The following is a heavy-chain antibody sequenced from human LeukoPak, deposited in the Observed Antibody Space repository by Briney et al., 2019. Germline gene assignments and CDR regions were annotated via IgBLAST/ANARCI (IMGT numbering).Heavy chain of an antibody. Sequence: GGPLRLSCAASGFTFDDYAMHWVRQAPGKGLEWVSGISWNSGSIGYADSVKGRFTISRDNAKNSLYLQMNSLRAEDTALYYCAKKRRPGIAVAGSLDYWGQGTLVTVSS. CDR3: AKKRRPGIAVAGSLDY. D-gene: IGHD6-19*01. V-gene: IGHV3-9*01. J-gene: IGHJ4*02. CDR2: ISWNSGSI. CDR1: GFTFDDYA.